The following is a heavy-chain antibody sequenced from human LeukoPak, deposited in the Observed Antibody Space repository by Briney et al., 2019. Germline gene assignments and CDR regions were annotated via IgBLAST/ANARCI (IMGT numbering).Heavy chain of an antibody. CDR2: ISSSSSYI. CDR3: RFVEAAGF. CDR1: GFTFSSDS. D-gene: IGHD6-13*01. Sequence: GGSLRLSCAASGFTFSSDSMNWVRHPPGKGLEWLSSISSSSSYIYYADSVKGRFTISRDNARNSLYLEMNSLRGEDMAVYYCRFVEAAGFWGQGTRVTV. J-gene: IGHJ4*02. V-gene: IGHV3-21*04.